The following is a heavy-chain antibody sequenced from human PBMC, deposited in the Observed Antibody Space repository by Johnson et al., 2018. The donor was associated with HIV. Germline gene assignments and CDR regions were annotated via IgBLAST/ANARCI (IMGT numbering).Heavy chain of an antibody. CDR3: ARVTAYNSFDI. Sequence: QVQLVESGGGVVRPGRTLRLSCAASGFTFSNYPMHWVRQAPGKGLEWVAVISFDGSNKFYADYVKGRFTISRDNAKNSLYLQMNSLRPDDTAMYYCARVTAYNSFDIWGQGTMVTVSS. D-gene: IGHD2-21*02. CDR1: GFTFSNYP. V-gene: IGHV3-30*04. CDR2: ISFDGSNK. J-gene: IGHJ3*02.